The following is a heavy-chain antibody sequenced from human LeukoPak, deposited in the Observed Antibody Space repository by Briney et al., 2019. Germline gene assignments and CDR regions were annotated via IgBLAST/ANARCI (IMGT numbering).Heavy chain of an antibody. D-gene: IGHD5/OR15-5a*01. Sequence: GESLKISCKASGYSFTNHCIAWVRQKPGKGLEWMGIMHPGGPEFNYSPSFEGQVTISADTSISPAYLEWYSLKASDSAIYYCAKTIASLGSGARYFDPWGQGTMITVSS. CDR2: MHPGGPEF. CDR3: AKTIASLGSGARYFDP. V-gene: IGHV5-51*01. CDR1: GYSFTNHC. J-gene: IGHJ5*02.